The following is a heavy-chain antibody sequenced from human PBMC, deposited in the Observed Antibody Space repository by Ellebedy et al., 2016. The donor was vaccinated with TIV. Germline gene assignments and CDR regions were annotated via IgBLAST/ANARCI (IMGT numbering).Heavy chain of an antibody. CDR2: IWFDGSNK. J-gene: IGHJ2*01. D-gene: IGHD4-17*01. V-gene: IGHV3-33*08. CDR1: GFTFSSYG. CDR3: ARKVPAPTTVPPNWYFDL. Sequence: GESLKISCASSGFTFSSYGMHWVRQAPGKGLEWVAVIWFDGSNKYYADSVKGRFTISRDNSKNTLYLQMNSLSAEDKAVYYCARKVPAPTTVPPNWYFDLWGRGTLVIVSS.